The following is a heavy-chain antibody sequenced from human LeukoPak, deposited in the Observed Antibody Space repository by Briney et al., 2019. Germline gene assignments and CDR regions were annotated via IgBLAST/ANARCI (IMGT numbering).Heavy chain of an antibody. CDR3: ARRRGVIQMWFDP. D-gene: IGHD3-10*01. Sequence: SETLSLTCTVSGGSISSSSYYWGWIRQPPGKGLEWIGSIYHSGSTYYNPSLKSRVTISVDTSKNQFSLKLSSVTAADTAVYYCARRRGVIQMWFDPWGQGTLVTVSS. J-gene: IGHJ5*02. CDR1: GGSISSSSYY. CDR2: IYHSGST. V-gene: IGHV4-39*01.